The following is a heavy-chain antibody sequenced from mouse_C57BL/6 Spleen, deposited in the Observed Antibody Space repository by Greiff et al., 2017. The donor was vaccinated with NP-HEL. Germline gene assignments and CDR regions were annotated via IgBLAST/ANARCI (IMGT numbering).Heavy chain of an antibody. CDR3: ARRDGKAPNWYFDV. D-gene: IGHD1-2*01. CDR2: IYPGDGDT. J-gene: IGHJ1*03. CDR1: GYAFSSSW. Sequence: QVQLQQSGPELVKPGASVKISCKASGYAFSSSWMNWVKQRPGKGLEWIGRIYPGDGDTNYNGKFKGKATLTADKSSSTAYMQLSSLTSEDSAVYFCARRDGKAPNWYFDVWGTGTTVTVSS. V-gene: IGHV1-82*01.